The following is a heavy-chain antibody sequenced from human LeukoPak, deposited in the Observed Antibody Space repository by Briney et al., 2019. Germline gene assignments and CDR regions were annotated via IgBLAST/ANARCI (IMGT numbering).Heavy chain of an antibody. CDR2: IYPGDSDT. D-gene: IGHD3-22*01. V-gene: IGHV5-51*01. J-gene: IGHJ3*02. Sequence: GESLKISCKGSGYSLTSYWIGWVRQMPGKGLEWMGIIYPGDSDTRYSPSFQGQVTISADKSISTAYLQWSSLKASDTAMYYCARMYYYDSSGYSWDAFDIWGQGTMVTVSS. CDR3: ARMYYYDSSGYSWDAFDI. CDR1: GYSLTSYW.